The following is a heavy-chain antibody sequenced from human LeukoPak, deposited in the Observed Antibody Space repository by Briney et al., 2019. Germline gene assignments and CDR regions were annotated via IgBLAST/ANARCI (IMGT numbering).Heavy chain of an antibody. D-gene: IGHD3-22*01. J-gene: IGHJ5*02. CDR3: AKGLLGYYDSSGYNWFDP. Sequence: EGSLRLSCAASGFTFSSYGMHWVRQAPGKGLEWVAFIRYDGSNKYYADSVKGRFTISRDNSKNTLYLQMNSLRAEDTAVYYCAKGLLGYYDSSGYNWFDPWGQGTLVTVSS. V-gene: IGHV3-30*02. CDR1: GFTFSSYG. CDR2: IRYDGSNK.